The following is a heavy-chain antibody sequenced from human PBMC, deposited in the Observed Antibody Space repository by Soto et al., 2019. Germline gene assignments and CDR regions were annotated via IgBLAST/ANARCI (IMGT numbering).Heavy chain of an antibody. CDR3: SGKPQYYMDV. CDR2: IRSKGNNYAT. J-gene: IGHJ6*03. V-gene: IGHV3-73*01. Sequence: EVQLVESGGGLVQPGGSLKLSCAASGFTFSGSALHWVRQASGKELEWVGRIRSKGNNYATAYGASLKGRFTISRDDSKNTAYLQMNSLNTEDTAVYYWSGKPQYYMDVWGKGTTVTVSS. CDR1: GFTFSGSA. D-gene: IGHD3-3*01.